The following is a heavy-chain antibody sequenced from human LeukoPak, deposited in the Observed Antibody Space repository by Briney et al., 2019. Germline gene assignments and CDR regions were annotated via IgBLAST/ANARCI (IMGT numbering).Heavy chain of an antibody. Sequence: SETLSLTCAVYGGSFSGYYWSWIRQPPGKGLEWIGYIYTSGGTNYIPSLKGRVTISIETSKNQFSLKLSSVTAADSAVYYCARLTRLSTSPDRYYLDYWGQGTLVTVSS. CDR1: GGSFSGYY. J-gene: IGHJ4*02. D-gene: IGHD6-6*01. CDR2: IYTSGGT. CDR3: ARLTRLSTSPDRYYLDY. V-gene: IGHV4-4*09.